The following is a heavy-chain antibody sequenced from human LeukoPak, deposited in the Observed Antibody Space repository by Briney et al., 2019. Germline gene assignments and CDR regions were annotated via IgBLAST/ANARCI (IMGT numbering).Heavy chain of an antibody. J-gene: IGHJ3*02. Sequence: GGSLRLSCAASGFTFSSYGMHWVRQAPGKGLEWVAVISYDGSNKYYADSVKGRFTISRDNSKNTLYLQMNSLRAEDTAVYYCAKDQFLSSRWYTNAFDIWGQGTMVTVSS. CDR1: GFTFSSYG. D-gene: IGHD6-13*01. CDR2: ISYDGSNK. CDR3: AKDQFLSSRWYTNAFDI. V-gene: IGHV3-30*18.